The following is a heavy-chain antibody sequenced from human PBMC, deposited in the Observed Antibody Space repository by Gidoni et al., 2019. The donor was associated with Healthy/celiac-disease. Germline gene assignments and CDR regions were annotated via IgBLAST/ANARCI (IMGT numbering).Heavy chain of an antibody. CDR1: GYTFTSYD. V-gene: IGHV1-8*01. D-gene: IGHD2-15*01. J-gene: IGHJ6*02. CDR2: MNPNSGNT. Sequence: QVQLVQSGAEVKKPGASVKVSCKASGYTFTSYDINWVRQATGQGLAWMGWMNPNSGNTGYAQKFQGRVTMTRNTSISTAYMELSSLRSEDTAVYYCARGLRRYCSGGSCYFDRSGRSGYYYYYGMDVWGQGTTVTVSS. CDR3: ARGLRRYCSGGSCYFDRSGRSGYYYYYGMDV.